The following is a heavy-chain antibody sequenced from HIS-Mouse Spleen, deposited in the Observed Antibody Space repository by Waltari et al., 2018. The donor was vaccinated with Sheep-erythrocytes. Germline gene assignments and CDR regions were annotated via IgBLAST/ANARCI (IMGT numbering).Heavy chain of an antibody. V-gene: IGHV3-21*01. J-gene: IGHJ3*02. CDR3: ARDTGTDAFDI. CDR2: ISSSSRYI. Sequence: EVQLVESGGGLVKPGGSLRLSCAASGFTFSSYSMNWVRPAPGKGLEWVSSISSSSRYIYYADSVKGRFTISRDNAKNSLYLQMNSLRAEDTAVYYCARDTGTDAFDIWGQGTMVTVSS. CDR1: GFTFSSYS. D-gene: IGHD1-1*01.